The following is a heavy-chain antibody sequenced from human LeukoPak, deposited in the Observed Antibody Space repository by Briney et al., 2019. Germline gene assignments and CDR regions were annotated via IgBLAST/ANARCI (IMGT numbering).Heavy chain of an antibody. CDR2: ISAYNGNT. Sequence: ASVKVSCKASGYTFTSYGISWVRQAPGQGLEWMGWISAYNGNTNYAQKLQGRVTMTTDTSTSTAYMELSSLRSEDTAVYYCARGDGYSYGYYYYYMDVWGKGTTVTVSS. CDR3: ARGDGYSYGYYYYYMDV. V-gene: IGHV1-18*01. CDR1: GYTFTSYG. J-gene: IGHJ6*03. D-gene: IGHD5-18*01.